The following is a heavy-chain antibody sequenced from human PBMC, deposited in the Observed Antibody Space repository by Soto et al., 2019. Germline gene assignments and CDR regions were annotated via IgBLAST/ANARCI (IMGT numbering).Heavy chain of an antibody. V-gene: IGHV1-3*01. CDR3: AREYYDSSGYYYSLAFDY. D-gene: IGHD3-22*01. J-gene: IGHJ4*02. CDR2: INAGNGNT. CDR1: GYTFTSYA. Sequence: ASVKVSCKASGYTFTSYAMHWVRQAPGQRLEWMGWINAGNGNTKYSQKFQGRVTITRDTSASTAYMELSSLRSEDTAVYYCAREYYDSSGYYYSLAFDYWGQGTLVTVYS.